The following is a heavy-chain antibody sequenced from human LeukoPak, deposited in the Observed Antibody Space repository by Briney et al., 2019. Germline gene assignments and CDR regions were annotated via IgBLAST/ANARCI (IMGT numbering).Heavy chain of an antibody. J-gene: IGHJ4*02. Sequence: GGSLRLSCAVSEFTFSAAWMSWVRQAPGKGLEWVGRIKSKADGETTDYAAPVKGRFTISRDDSKNTLYLQMNSLRAEDTAVYYCAKDSNSWPRGALWWGQGTLVTVSS. CDR2: IKSKADGETT. CDR1: EFTFSAAW. D-gene: IGHD6-13*01. V-gene: IGHV3-15*01. CDR3: AKDSNSWPRGALW.